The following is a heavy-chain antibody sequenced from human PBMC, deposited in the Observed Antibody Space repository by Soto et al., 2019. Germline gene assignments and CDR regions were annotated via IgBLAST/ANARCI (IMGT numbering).Heavy chain of an antibody. Sequence: PSETLSLTCTVSGGSISSYYWSWIRQPPGKGLEWIGYIYYSGSTNYNPSLKSRVTISVDTSKNQFSLKLSSVTAADTAVYYCASSPSSSSPFDYWGQGTLVTVSS. CDR2: IYYSGST. D-gene: IGHD6-6*01. J-gene: IGHJ4*02. CDR1: GGSISSYY. CDR3: ASSPSSSSPFDY. V-gene: IGHV4-59*01.